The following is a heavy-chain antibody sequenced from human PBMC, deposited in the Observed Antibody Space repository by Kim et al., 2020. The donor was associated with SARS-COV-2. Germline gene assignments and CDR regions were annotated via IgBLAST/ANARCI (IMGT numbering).Heavy chain of an antibody. Sequence: GGSLRLSCAASGFTVSSYYMNWVRQAPGKGLEWVSVIYTGGTASYTDSVEGRFIISKDNFKNMLYLQMNSLTAEDTAVYYCARGKTSETSNLAYWGQGTLVTVS. J-gene: IGHJ4*02. CDR3: ARGKTSETSNLAY. V-gene: IGHV3-66*01. CDR1: GFTVSSYY. CDR2: IYTGGTA. D-gene: IGHD3-10*01.